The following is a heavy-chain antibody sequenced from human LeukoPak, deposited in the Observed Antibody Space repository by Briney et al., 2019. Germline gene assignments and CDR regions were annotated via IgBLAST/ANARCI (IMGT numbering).Heavy chain of an antibody. V-gene: IGHV3-74*01. CDR3: ARESLFGLAEDY. CDR2: INSDGSRT. D-gene: IGHD3-16*01. CDR1: GFTFSSHW. Sequence: PGPSLRLSCAASGFTFSSHWMNWVRAAPGNGLVWVSCINSDGSRTSYADSVKGRFTISRDNAKNTLYLQMNSLRAEDTAVYYCARESLFGLAEDYWGQGTLVTVSS. J-gene: IGHJ4*02.